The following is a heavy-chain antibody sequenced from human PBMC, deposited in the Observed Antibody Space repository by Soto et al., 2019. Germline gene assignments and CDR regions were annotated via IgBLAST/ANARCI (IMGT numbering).Heavy chain of an antibody. V-gene: IGHV1-8*01. Sequence: GASVKVSCKASGYTFTSYDINWVRQATGQGLEWMGWMNPNSGNTGYAQKFQGRVTMTRNTSISTAYMELSSLRSEDTAVYYCARTPGIAAARYYYGMDVWGQGTTVTSP. CDR1: GYTFTSYD. D-gene: IGHD6-13*01. J-gene: IGHJ6*02. CDR2: MNPNSGNT. CDR3: ARTPGIAAARYYYGMDV.